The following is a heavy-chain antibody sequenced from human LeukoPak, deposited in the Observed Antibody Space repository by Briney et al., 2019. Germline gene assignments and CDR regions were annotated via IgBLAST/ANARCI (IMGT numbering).Heavy chain of an antibody. CDR1: GYTFTGYY. Sequence: GASVKVSCKASGYTFTGYYMHWVRQAPGQGLEWMGWINPNSGGTNYAQKFQGRVTMTRDTSTSTVYMELSSLRSEDTAVYYCARARTGDLDYWGQGTLVTVSS. J-gene: IGHJ4*02. V-gene: IGHV1-2*02. CDR3: ARARTGDLDY. CDR2: INPNSGGT. D-gene: IGHD7-27*01.